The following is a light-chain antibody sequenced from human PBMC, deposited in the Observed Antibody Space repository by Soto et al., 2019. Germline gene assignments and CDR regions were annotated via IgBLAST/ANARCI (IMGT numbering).Light chain of an antibody. CDR1: HSISTW. J-gene: IGKJ1*01. CDR3: QKYNDYSPWT. V-gene: IGKV1-5*01. CDR2: DAA. Sequence: DIQMTPSPSTLSASVVDRVTITYRASHSISTWLGWYPQKPGKAPNHLIYDAANVESGVPSRFSGSGSGTEFTLTISSLQPDDLATYYCQKYNDYSPWTLGQGTKVDIK.